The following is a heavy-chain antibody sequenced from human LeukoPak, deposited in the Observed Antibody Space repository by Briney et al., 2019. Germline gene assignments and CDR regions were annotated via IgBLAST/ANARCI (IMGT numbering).Heavy chain of an antibody. CDR2: INPNSGGT. Sequence: GASVKVSCKASGYTFTGYYMHWVRQAPGQGLEWMGWINPNSGGTSYAQKFQGRVTMTRDTSISTAYMELSRLRSDDTAVYYCASGGISNYPPYYWGQGTLVTVSS. CDR1: GYTFTGYY. D-gene: IGHD4-11*01. V-gene: IGHV1-2*02. J-gene: IGHJ4*02. CDR3: ASGGISNYPPYY.